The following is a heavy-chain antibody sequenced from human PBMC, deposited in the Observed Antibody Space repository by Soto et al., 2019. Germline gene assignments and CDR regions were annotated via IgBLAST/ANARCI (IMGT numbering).Heavy chain of an antibody. V-gene: IGHV4-59*08. CDR2: IYYSGST. J-gene: IGHJ4*02. D-gene: IGHD6-19*01. CDR3: ARHRGSSGWYWGTLDY. Sequence: SETLSLTCTVSGGSISSYYWSWIRQPPGKGLEWIGYIYYSGSTNYNPSLKSRVTISVDTSKNQFSLKLSSVTAADTAVYYCARHRGSSGWYWGTLDYWGQGTLVTVS. CDR1: GGSISSYY.